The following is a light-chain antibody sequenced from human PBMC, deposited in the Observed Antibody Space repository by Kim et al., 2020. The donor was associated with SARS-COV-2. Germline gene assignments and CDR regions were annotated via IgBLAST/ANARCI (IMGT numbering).Light chain of an antibody. CDR2: DAS. V-gene: IGKV3-20*01. CDR1: QSVGSSY. J-gene: IGKJ2*01. CDR3: HQYGTSPMYT. Sequence: EIVLTQSPGTLSLSPGERVTLSCRASQSVGSSYLAWYQQKPGQAPRLLIYDASSRATGIPDRFSGSGSGTDFTLTISRLEPEDFAVYYCHQYGTSPMYTFGQGTKLEI.